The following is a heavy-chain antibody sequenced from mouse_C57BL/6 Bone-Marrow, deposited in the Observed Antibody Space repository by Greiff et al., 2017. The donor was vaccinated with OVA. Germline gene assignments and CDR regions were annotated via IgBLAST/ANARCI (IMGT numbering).Heavy chain of an antibody. D-gene: IGHD1-1*01. V-gene: IGHV1-22*01. J-gene: IGHJ1*03. Sequence: VQLQQSGPELVKPGASVKMSCKASGYTFTDYNMHWVKQSHGKSLEWIGYINPNNGGTSYNQKFKGKATLTVNKSSSTAYMELRSLTSEDSAVYDCARVFDYYPRCFDVWGTGTTVTVSS. CDR3: ARVFDYYPRCFDV. CDR1: GYTFTDYN. CDR2: INPNNGGT.